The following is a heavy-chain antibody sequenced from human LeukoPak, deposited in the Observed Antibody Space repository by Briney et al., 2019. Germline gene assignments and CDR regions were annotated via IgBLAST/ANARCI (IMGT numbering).Heavy chain of an antibody. Sequence: SETLSLTCTVSGGSVSSGSYYWSWIRQPAGKGLEWIGRIYTSGSTNYNPSLKGRVTISVDTSKNQFSLKLSSVTAADTAVYYCARGAYGSTNYNWFDPWGQGTLVTVSS. D-gene: IGHD3-10*01. V-gene: IGHV4-61*02. CDR1: GGSVSSGSYY. CDR3: ARGAYGSTNYNWFDP. CDR2: IYTSGST. J-gene: IGHJ5*02.